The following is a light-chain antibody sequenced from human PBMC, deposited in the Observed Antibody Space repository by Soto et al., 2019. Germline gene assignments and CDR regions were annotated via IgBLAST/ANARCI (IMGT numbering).Light chain of an antibody. CDR3: SSFTSRGTYV. CDR2: EVT. J-gene: IGLJ1*01. V-gene: IGLV2-14*01. CDR1: SNDVGGYNY. Sequence: QSALTQPASVSGSAGQSITISCTGTSNDVGGYNYVSWYQQHPGKAPKVMIYEVTYRPSGVSNRFSGSKSGNTASLTISGLQDEDEADYYCSSFTSRGTYVFGTGTKLTVL.